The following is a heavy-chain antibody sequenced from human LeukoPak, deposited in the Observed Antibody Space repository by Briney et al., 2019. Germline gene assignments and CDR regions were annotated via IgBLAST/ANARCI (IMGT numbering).Heavy chain of an antibody. CDR3: AKDRVPLAARPLHFDY. J-gene: IGHJ4*02. Sequence: GGSLRLSCAASGFTFSHYALHWVRQAPGKGLEWVALIGHDGADKYYADSVKGRFLISRDNSKNTLYLQMNSLRAEDTAVYYCAKDRVPLAARPLHFDYWGQGTLVTVSS. CDR1: GFTFSHYA. D-gene: IGHD6-6*01. V-gene: IGHV3-30*04. CDR2: IGHDGADK.